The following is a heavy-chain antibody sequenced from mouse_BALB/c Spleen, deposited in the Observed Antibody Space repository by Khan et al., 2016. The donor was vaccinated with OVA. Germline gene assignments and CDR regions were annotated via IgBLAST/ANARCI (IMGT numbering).Heavy chain of an antibody. CDR3: ARPPYFSYVMVY. Sequence: QIQLVQSGPELKKPGETVKISCKASGYTFTNYGMNWVKQAPGMGLKWMGWINTYTGEPTYADDFKGRFAFSLETSASTAYLQINNLKNVDTATYFCARPPYFSYVMVYWGQGTSVTVSS. CDR2: INTYTGEP. CDR1: GYTFTNYG. J-gene: IGHJ4*01. V-gene: IGHV9-3-1*01. D-gene: IGHD2-10*01.